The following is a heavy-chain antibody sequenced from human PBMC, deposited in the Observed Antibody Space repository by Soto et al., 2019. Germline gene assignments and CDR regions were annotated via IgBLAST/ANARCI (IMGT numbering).Heavy chain of an antibody. V-gene: IGHV3-15*01. D-gene: IGHD3-10*01. CDR1: GFPFSNAW. CDR3: TTGITMVRGVIDHYYGMDV. J-gene: IGHJ6*02. CDR2: IKSKTDGGTT. Sequence: PGGSLRLSCAASGFPFSNAWMSLVRQSPGKGLEWVGRIKSKTDGGTTDYAAPVKGRFTISRDDSKNTLYLQMNSLKTEDTAVYYCTTGITMVRGVIDHYYGMDVWGQGNTVT.